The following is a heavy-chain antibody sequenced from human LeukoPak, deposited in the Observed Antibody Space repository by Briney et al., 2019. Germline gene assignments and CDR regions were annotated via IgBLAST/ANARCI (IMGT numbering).Heavy chain of an antibody. CDR2: IYTDYSS. CDR3: ARLREIPVFGVVTKSTSYFDY. D-gene: IGHD3-3*01. Sequence: GGSLRLSCAASGFTVTTNYMSWVRQAPGKGLEWVSVIYTDYSSYYAESVKGRFTISRDNSKNTLYLQMHSLRAEDTAVYYCARLREIPVFGVVTKSTSYFDYWGQGTLVTVSS. J-gene: IGHJ4*02. V-gene: IGHV3-53*01. CDR1: GFTVTTNY.